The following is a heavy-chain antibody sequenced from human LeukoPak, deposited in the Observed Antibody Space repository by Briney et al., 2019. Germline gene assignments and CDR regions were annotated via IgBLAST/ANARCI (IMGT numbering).Heavy chain of an antibody. J-gene: IGHJ4*02. CDR1: GFTFSNYA. CDR2: ISYDGSNK. CDR3: ARDRLDGNNWNDCDY. D-gene: IGHD1-1*01. Sequence: GGSLRLSCAASGFTFSNYAMHWVRQAPGKGLEWLAIISYDGSNKYYADSVKGRFTISRDNSKNTLYVQLNGLRVDDTAVYYCARDRLDGNNWNDCDYWGQGTLVTVSS. V-gene: IGHV3-30-3*01.